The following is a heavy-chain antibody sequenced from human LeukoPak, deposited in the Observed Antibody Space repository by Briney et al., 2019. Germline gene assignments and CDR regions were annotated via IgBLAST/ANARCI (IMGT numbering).Heavy chain of an antibody. V-gene: IGHV1-8*01. CDR1: GYTFTTYD. Sequence: ASVTVSCKASGYTFTTYDINWVRQATGQGLEWMGWMNPKSDKTGYAQKFQGRVTRTTNTSISTAYMELSSLRSEDTAIYYCARVPRDGYNRFDYWGQGTLVTVSS. CDR3: ARVPRDGYNRFDY. D-gene: IGHD5-24*01. J-gene: IGHJ4*02. CDR2: MNPKSDKT.